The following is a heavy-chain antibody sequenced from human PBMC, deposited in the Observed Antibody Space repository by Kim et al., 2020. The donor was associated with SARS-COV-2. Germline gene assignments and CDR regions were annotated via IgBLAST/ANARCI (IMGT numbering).Heavy chain of an antibody. D-gene: IGHD3-3*01. CDR3: ARGGITIFGVVNWFDP. V-gene: IGHV1-46*01. J-gene: IGHJ5*02. Sequence: KDQGRVTMTRDTSTSTVYMELSSLRSEDTAVYYCARGGITIFGVVNWFDPWGQGTLVTVSS.